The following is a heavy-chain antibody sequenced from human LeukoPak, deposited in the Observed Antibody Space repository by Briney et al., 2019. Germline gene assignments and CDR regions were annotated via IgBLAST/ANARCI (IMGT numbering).Heavy chain of an antibody. V-gene: IGHV4-59*01. CDR2: IYYSGST. CDR3: ARGGSSWSQSYFDY. Sequence: SETLSLTCTVSGGSISSYYWSWIRQPPGKGLEWLGYIYYSGSTNYNPSLKSRVTISVDTSKNQFSLKLSSVTAADTAVYYCARGGSSWSQSYFDYWGQGTLVTVSS. D-gene: IGHD6-13*01. CDR1: GGSISSYY. J-gene: IGHJ4*02.